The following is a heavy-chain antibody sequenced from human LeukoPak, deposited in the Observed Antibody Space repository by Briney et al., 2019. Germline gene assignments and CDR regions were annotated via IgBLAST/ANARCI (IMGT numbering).Heavy chain of an antibody. CDR3: ARYYYDSSGYLYFDY. CDR1: GFTFSSYS. D-gene: IGHD3-22*01. J-gene: IGHJ4*02. V-gene: IGHV3-48*04. CDR2: ISSSSSTI. Sequence: GGSLRLSCAASGFTFSSYSMNWVRQAPGKGLEWVSYISSSSSTIYYADSVKGRFTISRDNAKNSLYLQMNSLRAEDTAVYYCARYYYDSSGYLYFDYWGQGTLVTVSS.